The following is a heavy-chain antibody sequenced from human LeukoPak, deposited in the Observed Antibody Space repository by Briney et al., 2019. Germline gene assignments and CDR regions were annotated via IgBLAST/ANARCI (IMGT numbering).Heavy chain of an antibody. J-gene: IGHJ4*02. Sequence: GGSLRLSCAASGFTFSSYSMNWVRQAPGKGLEWVSSISSSSSYIYYADSVKGRFTISRDNAKNSLYLQMNSLRAEDTAVYYCARDRRRAAIVVVTDFDYWGQGTLVTVSS. CDR2: ISSSSSYI. CDR1: GFTFSSYS. D-gene: IGHD2-21*02. CDR3: ARDRRRAAIVVVTDFDY. V-gene: IGHV3-21*01.